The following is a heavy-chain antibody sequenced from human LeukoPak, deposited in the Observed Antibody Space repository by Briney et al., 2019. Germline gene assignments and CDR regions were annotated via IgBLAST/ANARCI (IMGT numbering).Heavy chain of an antibody. Sequence: SETLSLTCTVSGGSVSDYYWSWIRQSPGKGLEWIGYIYYTGTSYNPSLKSRVTISADTSKNQFSLNLSSVTAADTAVYYCARDEIAVARTSAFDYWGQGTLVTVSS. J-gene: IGHJ4*02. CDR1: GGSVSDYY. CDR3: ARDEIAVARTSAFDY. V-gene: IGHV4-59*02. CDR2: IYYTGT. D-gene: IGHD6-19*01.